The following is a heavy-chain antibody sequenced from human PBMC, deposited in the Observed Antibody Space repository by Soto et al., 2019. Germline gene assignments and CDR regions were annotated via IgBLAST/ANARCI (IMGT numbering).Heavy chain of an antibody. V-gene: IGHV3-23*01. CDR2: ISGSGGST. D-gene: IGHD3-10*01. Sequence: GGSLRLSCAASGFTFSSFGMHWVRQAPGKGLEWVSAISGSGGSTYYADSVKGRFTISRDNSKNTLYLQMNSLRAEDTAVYYCAKDLNGSGSYYLSYYFDYWGQGTLVTVSS. CDR1: GFTFSSFG. J-gene: IGHJ4*02. CDR3: AKDLNGSGSYYLSYYFDY.